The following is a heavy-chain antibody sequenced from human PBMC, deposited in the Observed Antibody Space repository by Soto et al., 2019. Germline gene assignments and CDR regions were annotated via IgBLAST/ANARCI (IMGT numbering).Heavy chain of an antibody. CDR3: VMDFWSGSSVHP. CDR1: GFTVNSNY. J-gene: IGHJ5*02. D-gene: IGHD3-3*01. V-gene: IGHV3-53*01. Sequence: EVQLVESGGGLIQPGGSLRLSCAASGFTVNSNYMNWVRQAPGKGLEWVSVIYSGGSTYYADSVKGRFTVSRDRSKNTLYLQMNSLRADDTAVYYCVMDFWSGSSVHPWGQGTLVTVSS. CDR2: IYSGGST.